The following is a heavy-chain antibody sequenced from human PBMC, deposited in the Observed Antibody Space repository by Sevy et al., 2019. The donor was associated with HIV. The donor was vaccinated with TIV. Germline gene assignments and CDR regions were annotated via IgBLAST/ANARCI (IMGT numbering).Heavy chain of an antibody. J-gene: IGHJ5*02. V-gene: IGHV3-7*01. Sequence: GGSLRLSCAASGFTFSRYWMSWVRQAPGKGLEWVANIKQDGSEKYYVDSVKGRFTISRDNAKNSLYLQMNSLRAEDTAVYYCATYSDNIGVNSWGQGNLVTVSS. CDR2: IKQDGSEK. D-gene: IGHD4-17*01. CDR1: GFTFSRYW. CDR3: ATYSDNIGVNS.